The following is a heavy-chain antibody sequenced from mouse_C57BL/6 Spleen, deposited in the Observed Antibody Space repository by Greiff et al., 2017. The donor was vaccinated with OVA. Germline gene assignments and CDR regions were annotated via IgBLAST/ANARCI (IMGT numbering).Heavy chain of an antibody. CDR3: ARSTTVVATEAMDY. V-gene: IGHV1-54*01. CDR1: GYAFTNYL. CDR2: INPGSGGT. Sequence: VMLVESGAELVRPGTSVKVSCKASGYAFTNYLIEWVKQRPGQGLEWIGVINPGSGGTNYNEKFKGKATLTADKSSSTAYMQLSSLTSEDSAVYFCARSTTVVATEAMDYWGQGTSVTVSS. D-gene: IGHD1-1*01. J-gene: IGHJ4*01.